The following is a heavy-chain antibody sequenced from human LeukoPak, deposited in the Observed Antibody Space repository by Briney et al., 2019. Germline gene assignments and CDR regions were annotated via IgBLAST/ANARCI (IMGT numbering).Heavy chain of an antibody. CDR3: AKDPGYSSGWYYFDY. D-gene: IGHD6-19*01. CDR1: GFTFSSYS. CDR2: ISSSSSYI. J-gene: IGHJ4*02. Sequence: GGSLRLSCAASGFTFSSYSMNWVRQAPGKGLEWVSSISSSSSYIYYADSVKGRFTISRDNSKNTLYLQMNSLRAEDTAVYYCAKDPGYSSGWYYFDYWGQGTLVTVSS. V-gene: IGHV3-21*04.